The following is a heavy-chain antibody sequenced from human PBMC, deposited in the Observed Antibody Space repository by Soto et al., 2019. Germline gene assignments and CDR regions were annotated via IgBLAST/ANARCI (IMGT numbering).Heavy chain of an antibody. V-gene: IGHV4-30-2*01. J-gene: IGHJ3*02. Sequence: SETLSLTCAVSGGSISSGGYSWSWIRQPPGKGLEWIGYIYHSGSTYYNPSLKSRVTISVDRSKNQFSLKLSSVTAADTAVYYFARGAAGSGGDAFDIWGQGTMVTVS. CDR3: ARGAAGSGGDAFDI. D-gene: IGHD6-13*01. CDR1: GGSISSGGYS. CDR2: IYHSGST.